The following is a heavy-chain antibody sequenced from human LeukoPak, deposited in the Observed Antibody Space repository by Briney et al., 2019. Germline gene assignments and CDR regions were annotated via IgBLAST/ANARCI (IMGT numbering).Heavy chain of an antibody. CDR1: GFTFDTYW. J-gene: IGHJ4*02. Sequence: GGSLRLSCAASGFTFDTYWMHWVRQAPGKGLEWVGRIKSKTDGGTTDYAAPVKGRFTISRDDSKNTLYLQMDSLKTEDTAVYYCTTEGYIFPSSDYWGQGALVTVSS. CDR3: TTEGYIFPSSDY. D-gene: IGHD1-1*01. V-gene: IGHV3-15*01. CDR2: IKSKTDGGTT.